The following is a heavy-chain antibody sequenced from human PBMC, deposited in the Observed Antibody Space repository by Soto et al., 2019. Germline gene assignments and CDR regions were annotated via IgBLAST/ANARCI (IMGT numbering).Heavy chain of an antibody. Sequence: GGSLRLSCAASGFTFSSYAMHWVRQAPGKGLEWVAVISYDGSNKYYADSVKGRFTISRDNSKNTLYLQMNSLRAEDTAVYYCARDRSPPELGYFDYWGQGTLVTVSS. CDR2: ISYDGSNK. CDR1: GFTFSSYA. V-gene: IGHV3-30-3*01. D-gene: IGHD7-27*01. CDR3: ARDRSPPELGYFDY. J-gene: IGHJ4*02.